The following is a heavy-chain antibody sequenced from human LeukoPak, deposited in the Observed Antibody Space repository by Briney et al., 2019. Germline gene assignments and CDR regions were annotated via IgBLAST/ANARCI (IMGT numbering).Heavy chain of an antibody. D-gene: IGHD3-10*01. CDR3: AKQSGGSGTYYYY. V-gene: IGHV3-23*01. CDR2: IGGSGGST. J-gene: IGHJ4*02. Sequence: GGPLRLSCAASGFTFSSYAMTWVRQAPGKGLEWVSAIGGSGGSTYYADSVKGRFTISRDNSKNTLYLQMNSLRAEDTAVYYCAKQSGGSGTYYYYWGQGTLVTVSS. CDR1: GFTFSSYA.